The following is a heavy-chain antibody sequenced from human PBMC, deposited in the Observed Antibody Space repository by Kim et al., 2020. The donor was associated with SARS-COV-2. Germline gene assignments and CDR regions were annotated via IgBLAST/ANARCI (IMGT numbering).Heavy chain of an antibody. CDR3: AKDRGGYYDNSSFIFAFDI. J-gene: IGHJ3*02. CDR1: GFSFDDYA. V-gene: IGHV3-9*01. Sequence: GGSLRLSCAASGFSFDDYAMHWVRQTPGKGLEWVSGISYNSNIRHYADSVKGRFTISRDNAKSSLYLQMSSLRTEDTDLDYGAKDRGGYYDNSSFIFAFDIWGQGTVITGS. CDR2: ISYNSNIR. D-gene: IGHD3-22*01.